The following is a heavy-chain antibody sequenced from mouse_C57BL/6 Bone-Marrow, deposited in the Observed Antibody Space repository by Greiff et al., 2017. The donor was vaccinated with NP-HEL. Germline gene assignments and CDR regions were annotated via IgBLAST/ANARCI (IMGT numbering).Heavy chain of an antibody. V-gene: IGHV1-81*01. D-gene: IGHD3-1*01. Sequence: VQLQQSGAELARPGASVKLSCKASGYTFTSYGISWVKQRTGQGLEWIGEIYPRSGNTYYNQKFKGKATLTVDKSSSTAYMQLSSLTSEDSAVYYCAISGPTGFAYWGQGTLVTVSA. CDR1: GYTFTSYG. CDR3: AISGPTGFAY. CDR2: IYPRSGNT. J-gene: IGHJ3*01.